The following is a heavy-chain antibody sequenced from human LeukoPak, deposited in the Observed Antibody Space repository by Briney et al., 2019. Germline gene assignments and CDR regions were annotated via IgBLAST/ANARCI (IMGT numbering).Heavy chain of an antibody. Sequence: GGSLRLSCAASGFTFSSHSMNWVRQAPGRGLEWVSSISSDTSYIYYADSVKGRFTISRDSAKNSLYLQMNSLRAEDTAVYYCARDPSITISTYYFDYWGQGTLVTVSS. D-gene: IGHD3-3*01. J-gene: IGHJ4*02. V-gene: IGHV3-21*01. CDR1: GFTFSSHS. CDR3: ARDPSITISTYYFDY. CDR2: ISSDTSYI.